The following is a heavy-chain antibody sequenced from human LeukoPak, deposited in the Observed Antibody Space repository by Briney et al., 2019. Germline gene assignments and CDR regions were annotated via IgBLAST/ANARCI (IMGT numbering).Heavy chain of an antibody. D-gene: IGHD2-2*01. CDR3: ARVYCSRTSCYNWFDP. CDR1: GGTXSNYA. Sequence: ASVKVSCKASGGTXSNYAISWVRQAPGQGLEWMGRIIPILAIANYAQKFQGRVTLTADKSTNTAYMELSSLRSEDTAMYYCARVYCSRTSCYNWFDPWGQGTLVTVSS. CDR2: IIPILAIA. J-gene: IGHJ5*02. V-gene: IGHV1-69*04.